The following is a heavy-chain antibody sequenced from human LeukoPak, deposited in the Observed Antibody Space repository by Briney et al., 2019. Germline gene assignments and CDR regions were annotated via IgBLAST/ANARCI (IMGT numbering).Heavy chain of an antibody. Sequence: TLSLTCTVSGGSISSGGYYWSWIRQHPGKGLEWNGYIYYSGSTYYNPSLKSRVTISVDTSKNQFSLKLSSVTAADTAVYYCARVRRYGTVTTWGQGTLVTVSS. D-gene: IGHD4-17*01. J-gene: IGHJ5*02. CDR1: GGSISSGGYY. V-gene: IGHV4-31*03. CDR2: IYYSGST. CDR3: ARVRRYGTVTT.